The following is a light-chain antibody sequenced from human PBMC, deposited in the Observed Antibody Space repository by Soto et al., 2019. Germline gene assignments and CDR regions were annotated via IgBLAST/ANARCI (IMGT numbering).Light chain of an antibody. CDR2: GAS. J-gene: IGKJ1*01. V-gene: IGKV3-15*01. CDR3: QQYTNWRT. Sequence: EIVMTQSPATLSVSPGGGATLSCRASQNVRSNLAWYQQRPGQAPRLLIYGASTRATGIPTRFSGSGSGTKFTLTISSLQSEDFAFYYCQQYTNWRTFGQGTKVDIK. CDR1: QNVRSN.